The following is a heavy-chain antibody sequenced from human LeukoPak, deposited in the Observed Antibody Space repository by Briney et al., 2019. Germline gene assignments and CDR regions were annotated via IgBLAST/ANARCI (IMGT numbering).Heavy chain of an antibody. CDR2: IYHSGST. D-gene: IGHD1-26*01. CDR1: GDSISGYY. V-gene: IGHV4-59*01. J-gene: IGHJ4*02. Sequence: SETLSLTCTVSGDSISGYYWSWIRQPPGEGLQWIGYIYHSGSTNYNPSLKSRVSMSVDRSENQFSPNLGSVTAADTAVYYCAREEDGGTYYWGQGTLVTVSS. CDR3: AREEDGGTYY.